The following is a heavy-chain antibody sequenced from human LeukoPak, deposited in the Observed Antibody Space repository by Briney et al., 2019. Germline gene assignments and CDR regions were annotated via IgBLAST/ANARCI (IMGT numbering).Heavy chain of an antibody. Sequence: GASVKVFCKASGYTFTGYYMHWVRQAPGQGLEWMGWINPNSGGTNYAQKFQGRVTMTRDTSISTAYMELSRLRSDDTAVYYCARLIRGWTLRDYYYGMDVWGQGTTVTVSS. D-gene: IGHD6-19*01. V-gene: IGHV1-2*02. CDR3: ARLIRGWTLRDYYYGMDV. CDR2: INPNSGGT. J-gene: IGHJ6*02. CDR1: GYTFTGYY.